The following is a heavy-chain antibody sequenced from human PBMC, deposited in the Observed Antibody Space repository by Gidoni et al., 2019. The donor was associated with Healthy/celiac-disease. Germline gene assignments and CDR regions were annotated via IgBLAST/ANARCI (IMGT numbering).Heavy chain of an antibody. D-gene: IGHD3-22*01. CDR3: ARDSSYYYDSSGYYSAPFDY. Sequence: EVQLVESGGGLVQPGGSLRLSCAASGFTFSTYTRNWVRQAPGKGLEWVSYISSSSSTIYYAESVKGRFTISRDNAKNSLYLQMNSLRDEDTAVYYCARDSSYYYDSSGYYSAPFDYWGQGTLVTVSS. CDR2: ISSSSSTI. J-gene: IGHJ4*02. V-gene: IGHV3-48*02. CDR1: GFTFSTYT.